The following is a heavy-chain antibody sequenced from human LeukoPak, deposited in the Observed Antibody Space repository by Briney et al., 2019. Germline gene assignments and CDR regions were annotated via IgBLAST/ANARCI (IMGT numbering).Heavy chain of an antibody. CDR1: GGSISSYY. V-gene: IGHV4-34*01. D-gene: IGHD4-23*01. CDR3: ARGETSVVTNFDY. J-gene: IGHJ4*02. Sequence: SETLSLTCTVSGGSISSYYWSWIRQPPGKGLEWIGEINHSGSTNYNPSLKSRVTISVDTSKNQFSLKLSSVTAADTAVYYCARGETSVVTNFDYWGQGTLVTVSS. CDR2: INHSGST.